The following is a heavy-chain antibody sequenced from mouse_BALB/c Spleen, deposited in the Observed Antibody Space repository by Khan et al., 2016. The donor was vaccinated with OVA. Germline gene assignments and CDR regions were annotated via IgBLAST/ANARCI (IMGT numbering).Heavy chain of an antibody. Sequence: EVQLVESGPGLVKPSQSLSLTCTVTGYSITSDYAWNWIRQFPGNKLEWMGYISYSGSTNYNPALKSRISITRDTSKNQFFLQLNSVTTEDTATYYCARDGSGYNDAMDYWGQGTSVTVSS. CDR1: GYSITSDYA. J-gene: IGHJ4*01. D-gene: IGHD2-3*01. CDR3: ARDGSGYNDAMDY. CDR2: ISYSGST. V-gene: IGHV3-2*02.